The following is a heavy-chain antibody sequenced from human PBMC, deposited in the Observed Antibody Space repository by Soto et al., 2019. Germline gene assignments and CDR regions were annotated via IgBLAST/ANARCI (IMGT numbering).Heavy chain of an antibody. Sequence: PGGSLRLSCAASGFNVSSNYMSWVRQAPGKGLEWLSVIYSGGSTYYAESVKGRFTISRDNSKNTLNLQMNALRVEDTAVYYCARGPHVGISTSWGQGTLVTVPQ. V-gene: IGHV3-53*01. J-gene: IGHJ4*02. CDR1: GFNVSSNY. D-gene: IGHD2-2*01. CDR3: ARGPHVGISTS. CDR2: IYSGGST.